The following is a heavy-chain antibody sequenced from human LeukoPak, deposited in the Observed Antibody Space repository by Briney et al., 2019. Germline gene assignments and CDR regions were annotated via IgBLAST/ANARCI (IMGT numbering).Heavy chain of an antibody. Sequence: GASVKVSCKASGYTFTSYAMHWVRQAPGQRLEWMGWINAGNGNTKYSQKFQGRVTITRDTSASTAYMELSSLRSEDTAVYYCARDLPDMVFGIAVAGTNFDYWGQGTLVTVSS. CDR2: INAGNGNT. CDR3: ARDLPDMVFGIAVAGTNFDY. V-gene: IGHV1-3*01. D-gene: IGHD6-19*01. J-gene: IGHJ4*02. CDR1: GYTFTSYA.